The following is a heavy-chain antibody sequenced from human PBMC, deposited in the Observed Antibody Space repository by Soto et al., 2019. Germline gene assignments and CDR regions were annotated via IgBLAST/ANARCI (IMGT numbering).Heavy chain of an antibody. CDR2: IGTAGDT. CDR1: GFTFSSYD. D-gene: IGHD3-3*01. CDR3: ARGSMEWQLWSFDY. J-gene: IGHJ4*02. V-gene: IGHV3-13*01. Sequence: SGFTFSSYDMHWVRQATGKGLEWVSAIGTAGDTYYPGSVKGRFTISRENAKNSLYLQMNSLRAEDTAVYYCARGSMEWQLWSFDYWGQGTLVTVSS.